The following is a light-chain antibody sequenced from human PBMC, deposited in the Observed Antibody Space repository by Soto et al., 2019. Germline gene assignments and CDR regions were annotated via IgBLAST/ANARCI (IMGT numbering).Light chain of an antibody. V-gene: IGKV1-39*01. Sequence: DIQMTQSPSSLSASVGDRVTMTCRASQTITKYLQWYQQKPGKAPKLLIYAASTLQSGVPSRFSGSGSGTEFTLTISSLQPEDFATYYCRQSLTTPTTFGQGTKLDIK. J-gene: IGKJ2*01. CDR1: QTITKY. CDR2: AAS. CDR3: RQSLTTPTT.